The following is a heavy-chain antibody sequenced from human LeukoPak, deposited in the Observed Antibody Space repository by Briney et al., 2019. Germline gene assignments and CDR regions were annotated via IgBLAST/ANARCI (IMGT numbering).Heavy chain of an antibody. CDR3: ARDDPEKTAAEGCPDY. CDR1: GFTFSSYG. V-gene: IGHV3-30*03. J-gene: IGHJ4*02. D-gene: IGHD6-13*01. CDR2: ISYDGSNK. Sequence: GGSLRLSCAASGFTFSSYGMHWVRQAPGKGLEWVAVISYDGSNKYYADSVKGRFTISRDNSKNTLYLQMNSLRAQDTAVYFCARDDPEKTAAEGCPDYWGQGTLVTVSS.